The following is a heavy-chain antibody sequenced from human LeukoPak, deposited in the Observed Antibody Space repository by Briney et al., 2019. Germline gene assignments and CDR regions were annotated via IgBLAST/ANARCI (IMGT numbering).Heavy chain of an antibody. CDR3: AKGNGYSYGRYYFDY. J-gene: IGHJ4*02. V-gene: IGHV3-23*01. D-gene: IGHD5-18*01. Sequence: GSLRLSCAASGFTFSSYAMSWVRQAPGKGLEWVSAISGSGGSTYYADSVKGRFTISRDNSKNTLYLQVNSLRAEDTAVYYCAKGNGYSYGRYYFDYWGQGTLVTVSS. CDR1: GFTFSSYA. CDR2: ISGSGGST.